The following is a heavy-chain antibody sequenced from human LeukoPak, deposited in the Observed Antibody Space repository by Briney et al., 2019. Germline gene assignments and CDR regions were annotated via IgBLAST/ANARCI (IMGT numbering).Heavy chain of an antibody. D-gene: IGHD3-22*01. CDR1: GGSISSYY. V-gene: IGHV4-59*01. CDR2: IYYSGSS. J-gene: IGHJ6*02. Sequence: SETLSLTFTVSGGSISSYYWSWIRQPPGKGLEWIGYIYYSGSSNYNPSLKSRVTFSVDTSKNRFSLKLSSVTAADTAVYYCARGGYYDTSVSLRYYYGLDVWGQGTTVTVSS. CDR3: ARGGYYDTSVSLRYYYGLDV.